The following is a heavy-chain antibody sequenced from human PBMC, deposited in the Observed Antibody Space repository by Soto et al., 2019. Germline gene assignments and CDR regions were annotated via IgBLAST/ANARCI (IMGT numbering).Heavy chain of an antibody. V-gene: IGHV3-48*02. Sequence: GGSLRLSCAASGFTFSSYSMNWVRQAPGKGLEWVSYISSSSTIYYADSVKGRFTISRDNAKNSLYLQMNSLRDEDTAVYYCARGGLYYYYGMDVWGQGTTVTAP. CDR1: GFTFSSYS. CDR2: ISSSSTI. J-gene: IGHJ6*02. CDR3: ARGGLYYYYGMDV.